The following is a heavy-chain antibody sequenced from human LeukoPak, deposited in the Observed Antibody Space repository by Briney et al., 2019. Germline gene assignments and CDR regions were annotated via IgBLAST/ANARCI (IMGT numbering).Heavy chain of an antibody. Sequence: SETLSLTCAVSGYSISSGYYWGWIRPPPGKGLEWIGSIYHSGSTYYNPSLKSRVTISVDTSKNQFSLKLSSVTAADTAVYYCARDSGGWYKDYWGQGTLVTVSS. CDR3: ARDSGGWYKDY. CDR2: IYHSGST. J-gene: IGHJ4*02. V-gene: IGHV4-38-2*02. D-gene: IGHD6-19*01. CDR1: GYSISSGYY.